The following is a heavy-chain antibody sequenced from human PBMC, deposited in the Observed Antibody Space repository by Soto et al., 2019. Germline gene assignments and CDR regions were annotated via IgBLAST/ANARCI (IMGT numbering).Heavy chain of an antibody. CDR3: VRGSSWTYYYGMDV. Sequence: QVQLVQSGAEVKKPGASVKVSCKASGYTFTSYAMHWVRQAPGQRLEWMGWINAGNGNTKYSQKFQGRVTITRDTSASTAYMELSSLRSEDTAVYYCVRGSSWTYYYGMDVWGQGTTVTVSS. V-gene: IGHV1-3*01. CDR1: GYTFTSYA. J-gene: IGHJ6*02. D-gene: IGHD1-26*01. CDR2: INAGNGNT.